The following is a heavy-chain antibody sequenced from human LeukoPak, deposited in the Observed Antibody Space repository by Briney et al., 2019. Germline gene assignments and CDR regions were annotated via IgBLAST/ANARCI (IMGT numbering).Heavy chain of an antibody. CDR2: ISSSSSYI. Sequence: NSGGSLRLSCAASGFTFSSYSMNWVRQAPGKGLEWVSSISSSSSYIYYADSVKGRFTISRDNAKNSLYLQMNSLRAEDTAVYYCAGEVDTTGLVGYYYGMDVWGQGTTVTVSS. V-gene: IGHV3-21*01. CDR1: GFTFSSYS. CDR3: AGEVDTTGLVGYYYGMDV. D-gene: IGHD1-14*01. J-gene: IGHJ6*02.